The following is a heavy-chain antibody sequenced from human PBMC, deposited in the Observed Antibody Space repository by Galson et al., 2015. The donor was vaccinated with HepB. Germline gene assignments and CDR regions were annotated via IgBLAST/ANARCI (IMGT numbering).Heavy chain of an antibody. Sequence: SETLSLTCAVYGGSFSGYYWSWIRQPPGKGLEWIGEINHSGSTNYNPSLKSRVTISVDTSKNQFSLKLSSVTAADTAVYYCARRRRDGYKRFDYWGQGTLVTVSS. CDR2: INHSGST. V-gene: IGHV4-34*01. CDR3: ARRRRDGYKRFDY. D-gene: IGHD5-24*01. CDR1: GGSFSGYY. J-gene: IGHJ4*02.